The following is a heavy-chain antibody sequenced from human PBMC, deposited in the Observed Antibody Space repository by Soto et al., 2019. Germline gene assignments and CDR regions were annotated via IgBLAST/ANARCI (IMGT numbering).Heavy chain of an antibody. Sequence: EVQLVESGGGLVKPGGSLRLSCAASGFTFSSYSMNWVRQAPGKGLEWVASISSSSSYIYYADSVKGRFTISRDNAKNSLYLQMNSQRAEDTAVYCCASKIVVVVAATPAEYSQHWGQGTLVTVSS. D-gene: IGHD2-15*01. V-gene: IGHV3-21*01. CDR2: ISSSSSYI. J-gene: IGHJ1*01. CDR3: ASKIVVVVAATPAEYSQH. CDR1: GFTFSSYS.